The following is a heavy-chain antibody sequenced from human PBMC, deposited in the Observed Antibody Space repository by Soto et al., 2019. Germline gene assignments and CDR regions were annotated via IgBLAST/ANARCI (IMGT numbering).Heavy chain of an antibody. V-gene: IGHV1-58*01. D-gene: IGHD2-8*01. J-gene: IGHJ1*01. Sequence: QLQLVQSGPEVRKPGTSVKVSCKASGFTFSSSAVQWVRQARGQRLEWIGWIVVGSGNTNYAQKFQERVTITRDLSTSTAYMELSGLRSEDTAVYYCAADHFCTNAVCYKVFHLWGQGTLVTVSS. CDR3: AADHFCTNAVCYKVFHL. CDR1: GFTFSSSA. CDR2: IVVGSGNT.